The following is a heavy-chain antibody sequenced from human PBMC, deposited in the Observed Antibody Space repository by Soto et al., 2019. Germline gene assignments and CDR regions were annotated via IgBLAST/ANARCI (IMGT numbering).Heavy chain of an antibody. Sequence: SETLSLTCAVSGVSISSGNWWTWVRQSPQRGLEYIGEIFHDGTANYYPSFERRVAISVDTSKNQFSLKLTSVTAADTAIYFCARLVYNTRLNYMYFDFWGQGTLVTVSS. CDR1: GVSISSGNW. D-gene: IGHD1-20*01. J-gene: IGHJ4*02. CDR3: ARLVYNTRLNYMYFDF. CDR2: IFHDGTA. V-gene: IGHV4-4*02.